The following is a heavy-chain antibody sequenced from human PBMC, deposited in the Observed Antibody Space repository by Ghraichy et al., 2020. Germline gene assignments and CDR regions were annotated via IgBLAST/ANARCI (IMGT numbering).Heavy chain of an antibody. Sequence: SETLSLTCAVYGGSFSGYYWSWIRQPPGKGLEWIGEINHSGSTNYNPSLKSRVTISVDTSKNQFSLKLSSVTAADTAVYYCARKRSRYCSGGSCRRGTFDYWGQGTLVTVSS. J-gene: IGHJ4*02. V-gene: IGHV4-34*01. CDR2: INHSGST. CDR3: ARKRSRYCSGGSCRRGTFDY. CDR1: GGSFSGYY. D-gene: IGHD2-15*01.